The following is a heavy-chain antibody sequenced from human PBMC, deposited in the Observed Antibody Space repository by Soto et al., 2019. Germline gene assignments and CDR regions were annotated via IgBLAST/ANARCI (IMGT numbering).Heavy chain of an antibody. CDR2: IIPIFGTA. CDR3: ARDTGSSNPNYYYYYGMDV. D-gene: IGHD6-6*01. Sequence: QVQLVQSGAEVKKPGSSVKVSCKASGGTFSSYAISWVRQAPGQGLEWMGGIIPIFGTANYAQKFQGRVTITADESTSTAYMELSSLRSEDTAVYYCARDTGSSNPNYYYYYGMDVWGQGTTVTVSS. CDR1: GGTFSSYA. J-gene: IGHJ6*02. V-gene: IGHV1-69*01.